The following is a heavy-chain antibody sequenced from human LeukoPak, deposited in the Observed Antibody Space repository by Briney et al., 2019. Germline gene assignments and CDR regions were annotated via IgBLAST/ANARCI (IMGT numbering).Heavy chain of an antibody. CDR2: IYSGGST. J-gene: IGHJ4*02. CDR1: GFTVSSNY. Sequence: PGGSLRLSCAASGFTVSSNYMSWVRQAPGKGLEWVSVIYSGGSTYYADSVKGRFAISRDNSKNTLYLQMNSLRAEDTAVYYCARESAMVTDYWGQGTLVTVSS. D-gene: IGHD5-18*01. V-gene: IGHV3-66*01. CDR3: ARESAMVTDY.